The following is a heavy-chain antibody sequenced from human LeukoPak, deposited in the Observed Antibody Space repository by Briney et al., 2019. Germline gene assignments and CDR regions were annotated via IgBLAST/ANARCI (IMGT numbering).Heavy chain of an antibody. J-gene: IGHJ4*02. CDR2: VDPEDGET. CDR1: GYTFTDYY. V-gene: IGHV1-69-2*01. D-gene: IGHD5-12*01. CDR3: AKDRSGYSGYGFDY. Sequence: ATVKISCKVSGYTFTDYYMHWVQQAPGKGLEWMGLVDPEDGETIYAEKFQGRVTITADTSTDTAYMELSSLRSEDTAVYYCAKDRSGYSGYGFDYWAQGSLVTVSS.